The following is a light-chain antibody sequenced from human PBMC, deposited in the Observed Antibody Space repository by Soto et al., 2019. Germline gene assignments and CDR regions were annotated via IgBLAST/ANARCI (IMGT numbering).Light chain of an antibody. V-gene: IGKV3-15*01. J-gene: IGKJ1*01. CDR3: QQYQNLWT. CDR1: QSVRSN. CDR2: AVS. Sequence: EIMLTQSPATLSLSPGERATLSCRTSQSVRSNLAWCQQKPGQAPRLLMYAVSTRAAGIPARFSGTGSGTEFTLTISGLQSEDFALYYCQQYQNLWTFGQGTKVDIK.